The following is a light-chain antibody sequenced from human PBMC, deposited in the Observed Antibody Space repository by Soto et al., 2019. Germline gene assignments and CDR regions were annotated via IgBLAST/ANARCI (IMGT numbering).Light chain of an antibody. CDR3: QQYDSVPIT. V-gene: IGKV4-1*01. J-gene: IGKJ5*01. Sequence: DIVMTQSPDSLAVSLGERATINCKSSQSVLYSSNNRNYLAWYQQKPRQPPKLLIYWASTRESGVPDRFSGSGSGTDFTLTISSLQAEDVAVYYCQQYDSVPITFGQGTRLEIK. CDR1: QSVLYSSNNRNY. CDR2: WAS.